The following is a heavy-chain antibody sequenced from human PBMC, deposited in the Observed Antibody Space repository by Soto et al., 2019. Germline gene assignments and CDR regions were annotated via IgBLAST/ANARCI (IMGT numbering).Heavy chain of an antibody. Sequence: SVKVSCKASGGTFSSYTISWVRQAPGQGLEWMGRIIPILGIANYAQKFQGRVTITADKSTSTAYMELSSLRSEDTAVYYCARDACSSGSGSYPNWFDPWGQGTLVTVSS. CDR2: IIPILGIA. J-gene: IGHJ5*02. CDR1: GGTFSSYT. V-gene: IGHV1-69*04. D-gene: IGHD3-10*01. CDR3: ARDACSSGSGSYPNWFDP.